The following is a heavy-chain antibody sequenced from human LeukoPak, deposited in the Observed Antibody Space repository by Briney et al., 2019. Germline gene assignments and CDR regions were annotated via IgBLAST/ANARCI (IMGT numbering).Heavy chain of an antibody. D-gene: IGHD5-12*01. CDR3: ARWGHGYSGYDQYGMDV. CDR1: GYTFTSYG. CDR2: INAYNGKT. Sequence: ASVKVSCMASGYTFTSYGITWVRQAPGQGLEWMGWINAYNGKTNYAQKLQGRVTMTTDTSTSTAYMELRSLRSDDTAVYYCARWGHGYSGYDQYGMDVWGQGTTVTVSS. V-gene: IGHV1-18*01. J-gene: IGHJ6*02.